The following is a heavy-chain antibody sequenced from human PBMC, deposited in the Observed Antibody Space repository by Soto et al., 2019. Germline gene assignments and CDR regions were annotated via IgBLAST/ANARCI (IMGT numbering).Heavy chain of an antibody. CDR2: ISGSGGST. CDR3: VKAGARYGSYLSGFSWFDP. D-gene: IGHD3-10*01. CDR1: GFTFSSYA. Sequence: PGGSLRLSCAASGFTFSSYAMSWVRQAPGKGLEWVSAISGSGGSTYYADSVKGRFTISRDNSKNTLYLQMNSLRAEDTAVYYCVKAGARYGSYLSGFSWFDPWGQGTLVTVSS. J-gene: IGHJ5*02. V-gene: IGHV3-23*01.